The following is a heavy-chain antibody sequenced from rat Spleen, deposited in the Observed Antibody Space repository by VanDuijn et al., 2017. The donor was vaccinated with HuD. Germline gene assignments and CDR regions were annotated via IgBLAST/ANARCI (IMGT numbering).Heavy chain of an antibody. J-gene: IGHJ2*01. V-gene: IGHV5-17*01. CDR3: ARSAVTRVFDY. Sequence: EVQLVESGGGLVQPGRSLKLSCAASGFTFSDYAMAWVRQAPKKGLEWVATIIYGGSSTYYRDSVKGRFTISRDNTKNTLYLQMDSLRSEDTATYYCARSAVTRVFDYWGQGVMVTVSS. D-gene: IGHD1-4*01. CDR1: GFTFSDYA. CDR2: IIYGGSST.